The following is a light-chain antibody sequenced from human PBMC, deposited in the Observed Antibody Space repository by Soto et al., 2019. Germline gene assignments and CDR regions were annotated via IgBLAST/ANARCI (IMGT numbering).Light chain of an antibody. Sequence: VMTQAPATLSVSPGERATLSCRASQTINNNVAWYQLKEGQVPRVVIYGASTRATDIPARFSGSGSGTEFPLTISSLHSDDFAEVHCQQYNNWPPTFGQVTKVDIK. V-gene: IGKV3-15*01. CDR3: QQYNNWPPT. J-gene: IGKJ1*01. CDR1: QTINNN. CDR2: GAS.